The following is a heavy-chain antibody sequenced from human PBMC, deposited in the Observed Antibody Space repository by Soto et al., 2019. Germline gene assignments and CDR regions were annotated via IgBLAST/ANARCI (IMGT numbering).Heavy chain of an antibody. V-gene: IGHV1-69*08. CDR1: GGTLSSYT. J-gene: IGHJ5*02. D-gene: IGHD4-17*01. Sequence: QVQLVQSGAEVKKPGSSVKVSCKASGGTLSSYTISWVRQALGQGLEWMGRIIPILGIANYAQKFQGRVTITADKSTSTAYMELSSLRSEDTAVYYCARDTLRTNWFDPWGQGTLVTVSS. CDR2: IIPILGIA. CDR3: ARDTLRTNWFDP.